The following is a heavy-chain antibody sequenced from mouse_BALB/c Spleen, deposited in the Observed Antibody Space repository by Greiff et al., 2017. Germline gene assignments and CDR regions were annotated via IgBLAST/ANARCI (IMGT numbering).Heavy chain of an antibody. V-gene: IGHV1S81*02. Sequence: QVQLQQSGAELVKPGASVKLSCKASGYTFTSYYMYWVKQRPGQGLEWIGEINPSNGGTNFNEKFKSKATLTVDKSSSTAYMQLSSLTSEDSAVYYCTGYGNYLYAMDYWGQGTSVTVSS. CDR2: INPSNGGT. J-gene: IGHJ4*01. D-gene: IGHD2-10*02. CDR1: GYTFTSYY. CDR3: TGYGNYLYAMDY.